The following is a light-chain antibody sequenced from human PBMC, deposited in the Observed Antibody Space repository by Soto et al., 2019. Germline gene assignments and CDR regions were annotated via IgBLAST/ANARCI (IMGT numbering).Light chain of an antibody. J-gene: IGKJ2*01. CDR1: QGVNSN. V-gene: IGKV3-15*01. CDR3: QQYNNWPYT. Sequence: EIVMTHSPATLSVSPGERATLSCRASQGVNSNLAWYQQKPGQAPRLLIYDASTRVTGIPARFSGSGSGTEFTLTISSLQSEDFAVYYCQQYNNWPYTFGQGTKLEIK. CDR2: DAS.